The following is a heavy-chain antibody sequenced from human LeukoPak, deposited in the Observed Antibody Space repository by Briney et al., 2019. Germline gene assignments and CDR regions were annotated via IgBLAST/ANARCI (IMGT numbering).Heavy chain of an antibody. J-gene: IGHJ3*02. CDR1: GFTFSDYY. CDR3: AALVTFDAFDI. V-gene: IGHV3-11*04. D-gene: IGHD3-16*01. CDR2: ISSSGSTI. Sequence: GGSLRLSCAASGFTFSDYYMSRIRQAPGKGLEWVSYISSSGSTIYYADSVKGRFTISRDNAKNSLYLQMNSLRAEDTAVYYCAALVTFDAFDIWGQGTMVTVSS.